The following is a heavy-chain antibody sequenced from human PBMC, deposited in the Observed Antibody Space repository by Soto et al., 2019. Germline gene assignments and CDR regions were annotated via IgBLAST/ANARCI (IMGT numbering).Heavy chain of an antibody. CDR3: ARVSGSYYYGMDV. Sequence: SETLSLTCAVSGGSISSSKWWSWVRQPPGKGLEWIGEIYHSGSTNYNPSLKGRVTISVDKSKNQFSLKLSSVTAADTAVYYSARVSGSYYYGMDVWGQGTTVTVSS. CDR2: IYHSGST. CDR1: GGSISSSKW. V-gene: IGHV4-4*02. J-gene: IGHJ6*02. D-gene: IGHD1-26*01.